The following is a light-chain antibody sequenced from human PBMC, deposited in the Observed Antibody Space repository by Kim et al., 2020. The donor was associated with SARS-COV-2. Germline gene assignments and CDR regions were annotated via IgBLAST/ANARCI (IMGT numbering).Light chain of an antibody. CDR2: AAS. V-gene: IGKV3-20*01. CDR1: QSVSNNY. J-gene: IGKJ1*01. Sequence: LSPGERATLSCRASQSVSNNYLAWYQQKPGQAPRLLIYAASSRATGIPDRFSGGGSGTDFTLTISRLEPEDFAVYYCQQHGSSPWAFGQGTKVEI. CDR3: QQHGSSPWA.